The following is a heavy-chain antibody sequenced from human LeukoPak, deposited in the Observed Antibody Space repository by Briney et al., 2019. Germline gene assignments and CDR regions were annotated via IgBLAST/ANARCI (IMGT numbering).Heavy chain of an antibody. CDR3: AKGRVDSSNSLFDY. CDR2: IYYSGST. CDR1: GGSISSGDYY. Sequence: SETLSLTCTVSGGSISSGDYYWSWIRQPPGTGLEWIGYIYYSGSTYYNPSLKSRVTISVDTSKNQFSLKLSSVTAADTAVYYCAKGRVDSSNSLFDYWGQGTLVTVSS. J-gene: IGHJ4*02. D-gene: IGHD3-22*01. V-gene: IGHV4-30-4*01.